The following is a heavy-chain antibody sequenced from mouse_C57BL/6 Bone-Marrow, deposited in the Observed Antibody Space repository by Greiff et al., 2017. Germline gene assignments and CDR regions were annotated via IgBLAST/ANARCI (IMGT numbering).Heavy chain of an antibody. CDR3: AREDTVVAANWDFDV. CDR2: ISSGSSTL. V-gene: IGHV5-17*01. D-gene: IGHD1-1*01. CDR1: GFTFSDYG. J-gene: IGHJ1*03. Sequence: EVKLEESGGGLVKPGGSLKLSCAASGFTFSDYGMHWVRQAPEKGLEWVAYISSGSSTLYYADKVKGRFNISRDNAKNTLFLQMTSLRSEDTAMYYCAREDTVVAANWDFDVWGTGTTVTVSS.